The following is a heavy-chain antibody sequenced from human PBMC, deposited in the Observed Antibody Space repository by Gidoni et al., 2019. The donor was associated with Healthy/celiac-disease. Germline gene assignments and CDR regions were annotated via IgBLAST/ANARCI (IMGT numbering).Heavy chain of an antibody. D-gene: IGHD6-13*01. CDR3: AKERDSSSWYLSRHYFDY. V-gene: IGHV3-30*18. Sequence: QVQRGESGGGVVQPGRALRLSSAPSGFTSSSDGRHWVRHAPGKGLEGVAVISYDGSNKYYADSVKGRFNISRDNSKNTLYLQMNRLRAEDTAVYYCAKERDSSSWYLSRHYFDYWGQGTLVTVSS. CDR2: ISYDGSNK. J-gene: IGHJ4*02. CDR1: GFTSSSDG.